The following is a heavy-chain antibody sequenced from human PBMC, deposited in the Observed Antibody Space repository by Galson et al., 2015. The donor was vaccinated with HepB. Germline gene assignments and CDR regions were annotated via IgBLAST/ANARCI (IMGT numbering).Heavy chain of an antibody. D-gene: IGHD3-3*01. V-gene: IGHV3-30-3*01. Sequence: SLRLSCAASGFTFSDFPMHWVRQAPGKGLEWVALISDDGTNKGYSDSVKGRFTLSRDNSKNTLFLQMNSLRPEDTAIYYCARIWSGYPGRFDYWGQGTQVTVSS. CDR1: GFTFSDFP. CDR2: ISDDGTNK. CDR3: ARIWSGYPGRFDY. J-gene: IGHJ4*02.